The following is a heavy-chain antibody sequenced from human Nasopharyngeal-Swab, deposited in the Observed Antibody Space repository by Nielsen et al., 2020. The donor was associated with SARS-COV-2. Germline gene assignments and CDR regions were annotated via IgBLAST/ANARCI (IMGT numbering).Heavy chain of an antibody. CDR1: GFPFSAYW. CDR3: ATELVVAAGGSYYYYGMDV. V-gene: IGHV3-7*03. Sequence: GESLKISCVASGFPFSAYWMTWVRQAPGKGLEWVANINLDGSEKYYVDSVKGRFTISRDNAKNSLYLQMNSLRAEDTAVYYCATELVVAAGGSYYYYGMDVWGQGTTVTVSS. D-gene: IGHD2-15*01. CDR2: INLDGSEK. J-gene: IGHJ6*02.